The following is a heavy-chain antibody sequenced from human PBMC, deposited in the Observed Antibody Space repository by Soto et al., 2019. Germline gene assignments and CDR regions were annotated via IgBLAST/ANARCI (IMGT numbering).Heavy chain of an antibody. J-gene: IGHJ4*02. CDR3: AKVPRLFRVATILFDY. Sequence: PGGSLRLSCAASGFTFSSYGMHWVRQAPGKGLEWVAVISYDGSNKYYADSVKGRFTISRDNSKNTLYLQMNSLRAEDTAVYYCAKVPRLFRVATILFDYWGQGTLVTVSS. V-gene: IGHV3-30*18. D-gene: IGHD5-12*01. CDR2: ISYDGSNK. CDR1: GFTFSSYG.